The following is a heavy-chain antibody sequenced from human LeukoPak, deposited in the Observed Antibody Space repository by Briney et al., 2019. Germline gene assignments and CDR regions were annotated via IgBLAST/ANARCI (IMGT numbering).Heavy chain of an antibody. CDR1: GYTFTGYY. Sequence: ASVKVSFKASGYTFTGYYMHWVRQAPGQGLEWMGWINPNSGGTNYAQKFQGRVTMTRDTSISTAYMKLSRLRSDDTAVYYCARADEYYFDYWGQGTLVTVSS. V-gene: IGHV1-2*02. J-gene: IGHJ4*02. CDR3: ARADEYYFDY. CDR2: INPNSGGT.